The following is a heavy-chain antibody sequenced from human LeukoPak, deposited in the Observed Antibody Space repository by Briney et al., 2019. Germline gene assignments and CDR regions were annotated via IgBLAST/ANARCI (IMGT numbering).Heavy chain of an antibody. D-gene: IGHD3-16*01. CDR3: ARGGGLDV. Sequence: GGSLRLSCAASGFTSSSYWMNWLRQAPGKGLEWVANINQDGSEKYYVDSVKGRFTISRDNAKNSLYLQMSNLRAEDTAVYFCARGGGLDVWGQGATVTVSS. V-gene: IGHV3-7*03. J-gene: IGHJ6*02. CDR1: GFTSSSYW. CDR2: INQDGSEK.